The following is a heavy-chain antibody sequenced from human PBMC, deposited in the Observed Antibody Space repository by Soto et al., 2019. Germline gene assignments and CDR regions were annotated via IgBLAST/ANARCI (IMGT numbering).Heavy chain of an antibody. V-gene: IGHV4-30-4*02. CDR2: IYYSGST. Sequence: SETLSLTCTVSGGSISSGDYYWSWIRQPPGKGLEWIGYIYYSGSTYYNPSLKSRVTISVDTSKNQFSLKLSSVTAADTAVYYCARGNTYCSGGSCSDYFDYWGQGTLVTVSS. CDR1: GGSISSGDYY. D-gene: IGHD2-15*01. J-gene: IGHJ4*02. CDR3: ARGNTYCSGGSCSDYFDY.